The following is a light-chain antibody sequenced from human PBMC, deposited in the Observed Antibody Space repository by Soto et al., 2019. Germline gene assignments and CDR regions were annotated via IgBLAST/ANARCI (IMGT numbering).Light chain of an antibody. J-gene: IGLJ2*01. CDR3: QTWGSGIVV. CDR2: LNSDGSH. Sequence: QPVLTQSPSASASLGASVKLTCTLSSGHSNYAIAWHQQQSEKGPRYLMKLNSDGSHSKGDGIPDRFSGSSSGAERYLTISCLQSEDEADYYCQTWGSGIVVFGGGTKRTVL. CDR1: SGHSNYA. V-gene: IGLV4-69*01.